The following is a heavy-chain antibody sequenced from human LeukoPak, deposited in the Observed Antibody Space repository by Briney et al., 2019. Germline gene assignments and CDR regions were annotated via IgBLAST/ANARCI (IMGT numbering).Heavy chain of an antibody. CDR1: GFTFSTYN. CDR3: ARDPYSGRYGDYYYYYMDV. J-gene: IGHJ6*03. CDR2: ITSSSTYM. V-gene: IGHV3-21*01. Sequence: GGSLRLSCAASGFTFSTYNMNWVRQVPGKGLEWVSSITSSSTYMFYADSVKGRFTISRDNAQNSLYLQINSLRAEDTAVYYCARDPYSGRYGDYYYYYMDVWGKGTTVTISS. D-gene: IGHD1-26*01.